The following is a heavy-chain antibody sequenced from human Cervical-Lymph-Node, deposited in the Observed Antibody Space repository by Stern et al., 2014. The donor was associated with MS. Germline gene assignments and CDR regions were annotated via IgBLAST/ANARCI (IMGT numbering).Heavy chain of an antibody. CDR3: AHRAANMVRGVTFFDY. J-gene: IGHJ4*02. CDR1: GFSVTTDGVG. Sequence: QVTLKESGPTLVKPTQTLTLTCTFSGFSVTTDGVGVGWIRQPPGKALEWLALLYWDDNERYSPSLKSRLTITKDTSKAQVVLTMTNMDPVDTATYYCAHRAANMVRGVTFFDYWGPGTLVTVSS. CDR2: LYWDDNE. V-gene: IGHV2-5*02. D-gene: IGHD3-10*01.